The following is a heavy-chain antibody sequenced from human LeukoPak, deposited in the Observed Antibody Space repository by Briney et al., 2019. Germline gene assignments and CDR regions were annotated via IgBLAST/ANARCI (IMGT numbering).Heavy chain of an antibody. CDR1: GFTFSSYG. CDR3: AKDHENGGYYSQLAYYFDY. CDR2: ISCSGGST. Sequence: GGSLRLPCAASGFTFSSYGMSWVRQAPGKGLEWVSAISCSGGSTYYADSVEGRFTISRDNSKNTLYLQMNSLRAEDTAVYYCAKDHENGGYYSQLAYYFDYWGQGTLVTVSS. V-gene: IGHV3-23*01. D-gene: IGHD3-22*01. J-gene: IGHJ4*02.